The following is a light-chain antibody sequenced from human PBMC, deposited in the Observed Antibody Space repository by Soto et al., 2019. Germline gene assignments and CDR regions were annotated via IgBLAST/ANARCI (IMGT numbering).Light chain of an antibody. J-gene: IGKJ4*01. CDR3: QQRSNWRVT. CDR1: QTVSSN. CDR2: DAP. V-gene: IGKV3-11*01. Sequence: EIVLTQSPCTLSLSPGETATLSCRASQTVSSNLAWYHQKPGKAPRLLIYDAPNRATGIPARFSGSGSGTDFTLTISSLEPEDIAVYYCQQRSNWRVTFGGGTKVDIK.